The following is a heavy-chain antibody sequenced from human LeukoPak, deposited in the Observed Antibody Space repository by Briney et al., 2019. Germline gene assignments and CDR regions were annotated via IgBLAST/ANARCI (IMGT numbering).Heavy chain of an antibody. J-gene: IGHJ4*02. CDR1: GFTVSSYS. Sequence: GGSLRLSCAASGFTVSSYSMTWVRQAPGQDLEWVSVISSGGVAYYAASVKGRFTISKDNSKNTLFLQMNGLRAEDTAVYYCARGAGSDWGQGTLVTVSS. V-gene: IGHV3-53*01. CDR3: ARGAGSD. CDR2: ISSGGVA. D-gene: IGHD2-15*01.